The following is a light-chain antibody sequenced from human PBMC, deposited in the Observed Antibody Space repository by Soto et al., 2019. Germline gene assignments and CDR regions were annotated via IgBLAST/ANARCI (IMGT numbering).Light chain of an antibody. J-gene: IGKJ1*01. Sequence: EIVLTQSPGTLSLSPGERATLSCRASQSGVTNSLTWYQQKPGQAPRLIIYGASNRATGIPDRFSGRGSGIDFTLTISRLEPEDCAVYYCQQYGGARWTFGQGTKVDIK. CDR3: QQYGGARWT. CDR2: GAS. V-gene: IGKV3-20*01. CDR1: QSGVTNS.